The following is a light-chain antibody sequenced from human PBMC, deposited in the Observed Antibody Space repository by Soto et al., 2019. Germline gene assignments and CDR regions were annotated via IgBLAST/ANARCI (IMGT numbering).Light chain of an antibody. V-gene: IGKV1-39*01. Sequence: DIQMTQSPSSLSASVGDRVTITCRASQGISTYLNWYQQKPGTAPKLLIYAASSLQSGVPSRFSGRGSETDFTLTISSLQPEDFATYSCQQSYSTTWTFGQGTKVDIK. CDR1: QGISTY. CDR2: AAS. J-gene: IGKJ1*01. CDR3: QQSYSTTWT.